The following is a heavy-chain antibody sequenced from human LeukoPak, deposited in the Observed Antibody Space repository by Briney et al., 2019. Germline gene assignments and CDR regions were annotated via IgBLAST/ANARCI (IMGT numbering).Heavy chain of an antibody. J-gene: IGHJ4*02. CDR1: GFTFDDYG. CDR3: VRGWYLEN. D-gene: IGHD4-17*01. CDR2: INDRGGST. Sequence: GGSLRLSCAASGFTFDDYGMSWVRQAPGKGLEWVSGINDRGGSTYYADSVKGRFTISRDNSKNTLYLQMNSLRAEDTAVYYAVRGWYLENWGQGTLVTVSS. V-gene: IGHV3-23*01.